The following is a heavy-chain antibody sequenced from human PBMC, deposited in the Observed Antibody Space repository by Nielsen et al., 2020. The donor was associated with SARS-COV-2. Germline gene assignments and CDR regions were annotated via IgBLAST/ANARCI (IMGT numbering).Heavy chain of an antibody. V-gene: IGHV4-39*01. CDR1: GGSISSSSYY. D-gene: IGHD6-19*01. CDR2: IYYSGST. J-gene: IGHJ4*02. Sequence: SETLSLTCTVSGGSISSSSYYWGWIRQPPGKGLAWIGSIYYSGSTYYNPSLKSRVTISVDTSKNQFSLKLSSVTAADTAVYYCARHAPAWQWLANGYFDYWGQGTLVTVSS. CDR3: ARHAPAWQWLANGYFDY.